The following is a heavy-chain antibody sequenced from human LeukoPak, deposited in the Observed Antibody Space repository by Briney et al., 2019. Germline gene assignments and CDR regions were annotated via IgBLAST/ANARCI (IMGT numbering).Heavy chain of an antibody. V-gene: IGHV3-30*03. D-gene: IGHD6-25*01. CDR1: GFTFSSYG. Sequence: GGSLRLSCAASGFTFSSYGMHWVRQAPGKGLEWVAVISYDGSNKYYADSVKGRFTISRDNAKNTLYLQMNSLRAEDTAVYYCARRSAAKDAFDIWGQGTMVTVSS. CDR2: ISYDGSNK. J-gene: IGHJ3*02. CDR3: ARRSAAKDAFDI.